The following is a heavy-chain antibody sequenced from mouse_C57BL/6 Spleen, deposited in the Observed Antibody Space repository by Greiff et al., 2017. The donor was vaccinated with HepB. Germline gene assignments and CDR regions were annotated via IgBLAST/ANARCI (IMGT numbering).Heavy chain of an antibody. CDR1: GFTFSSYA. CDR2: ISSGGDYI. CDR3: TTYYSNYFDY. V-gene: IGHV5-9-1*02. J-gene: IGHJ2*01. Sequence: EVKVVESGEGLVKPGGSLKLSCAASGFTFSSYAMSWVRQTPEKRLEWVAYISSGGDYIYYADTVKGRFTISRDNARNTLYLQMSSLKSEDTAMYYCTTYYSNYFDYWGQGTTLTVSS. D-gene: IGHD2-5*01.